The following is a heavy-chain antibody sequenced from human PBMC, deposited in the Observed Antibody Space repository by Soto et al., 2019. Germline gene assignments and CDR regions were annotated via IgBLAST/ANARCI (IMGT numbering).Heavy chain of an antibody. CDR3: ARDQSSSWYPWFDP. CDR2: IYTSGST. Sequence: SETLSLTCTVSGGSISSYYWSWIRQPAGKWLEWIGRIYTSGSTNYNPSLKSRVTMSVDTSENQFSLKLSSVTAADTAVYYCARDQSSSWYPWFDPWGQGXLVTVYS. J-gene: IGHJ5*02. CDR1: GGSISSYY. V-gene: IGHV4-4*07. D-gene: IGHD6-13*01.